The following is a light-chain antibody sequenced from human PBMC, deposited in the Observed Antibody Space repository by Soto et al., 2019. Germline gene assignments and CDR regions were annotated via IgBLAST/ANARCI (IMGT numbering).Light chain of an antibody. CDR1: QSISTY. V-gene: IGKV1-39*01. CDR3: QQSYYTPLLP. Sequence: DIQMTQSPSSLSASVGDRVTITCRASQSISTYLNWYQQKPGEAPKLLIFVASNLRSGVPSRFSGSGSGTDFTLTISSLQPEDFATYYCQQSYYTPLLPFGGGTKVEVK. J-gene: IGKJ4*01. CDR2: VAS.